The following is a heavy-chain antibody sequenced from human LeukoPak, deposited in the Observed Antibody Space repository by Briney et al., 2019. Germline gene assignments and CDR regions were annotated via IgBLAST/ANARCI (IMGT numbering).Heavy chain of an antibody. Sequence: GGSLRLSCAASGFTFSSYSMNWVRQAPGRGLEWISYISSTSSMINYADPVKGRFTISRDNAKSSLYLQMNSLRAEDTAVYYCVRDHYYDSSGYTPFDSWGQGTLVTVSS. CDR3: VRDHYYDSSGYTPFDS. J-gene: IGHJ4*02. V-gene: IGHV3-48*04. CDR1: GFTFSSYS. D-gene: IGHD3-22*01. CDR2: ISSTSSMI.